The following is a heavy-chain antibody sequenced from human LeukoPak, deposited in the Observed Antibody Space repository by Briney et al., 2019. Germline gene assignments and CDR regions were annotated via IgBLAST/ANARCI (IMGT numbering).Heavy chain of an antibody. Sequence: KTGGSLRLSCAASGFTFSSYSMTWVRQAPGKGLEWVSSISSSSSYIYYADSVKGRFTISRDNAKNSLYLQMNSLRAEDTALYYCASVDYYGSGNYYNDVDYWGQGTLVTVSS. CDR1: GFTFSSYS. CDR3: ASVDYYGSGNYYNDVDY. V-gene: IGHV3-21*01. D-gene: IGHD3-10*01. CDR2: ISSSSSYI. J-gene: IGHJ4*02.